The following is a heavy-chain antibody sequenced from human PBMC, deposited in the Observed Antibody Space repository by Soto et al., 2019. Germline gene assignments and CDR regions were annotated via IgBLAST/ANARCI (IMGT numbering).Heavy chain of an antibody. D-gene: IGHD2-15*01. Sequence: VQLVQSGAEVKKPGASVKVSCKASGYTFSRFSISWVRQAPGQGLEWMGWISGNTGKTHYAQKFQDRVTMTADTSTNTGHMELRSLRSDDTAVYYCARETGVVVIVKGEFEFWGQGTLVTVSS. J-gene: IGHJ4*02. CDR1: GYTFSRFS. CDR2: ISGNTGKT. CDR3: ARETGVVVIVKGEFEF. V-gene: IGHV1-18*04.